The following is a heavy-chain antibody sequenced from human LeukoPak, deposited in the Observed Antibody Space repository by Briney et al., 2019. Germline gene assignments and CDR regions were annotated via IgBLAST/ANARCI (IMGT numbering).Heavy chain of an antibody. J-gene: IGHJ4*02. CDR1: GFTFSTYN. CDR2: ISYDGSNK. CDR3: ARGGTGYCSGGSCYLSPFDY. Sequence: GGFLRLSCEASGFTFSTYNMNWVRQAPGKGLEWVAVISYDGSNKYYADSVKGRFTISRDNSKNTLYLQMNSLRAEDTAVYYCARGGTGYCSGGSCYLSPFDYWGQGTLVTVSS. V-gene: IGHV3-30*03. D-gene: IGHD2-15*01.